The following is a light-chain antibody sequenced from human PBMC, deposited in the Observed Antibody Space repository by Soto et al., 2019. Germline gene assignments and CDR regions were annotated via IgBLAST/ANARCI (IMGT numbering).Light chain of an antibody. CDR1: QSVSSSY. CDR3: QQYGSSPR. Sequence: EIVLTQSPGTLSLSPGERATLSCRASQSVSSSYLAWYQQKPGQAPRLLIYGASSRATGIPDRFSGSGSGTDFTLTISTLEPENFAEYYCQQYGSSPRLGQGTRLEIK. V-gene: IGKV3-20*01. CDR2: GAS. J-gene: IGKJ5*01.